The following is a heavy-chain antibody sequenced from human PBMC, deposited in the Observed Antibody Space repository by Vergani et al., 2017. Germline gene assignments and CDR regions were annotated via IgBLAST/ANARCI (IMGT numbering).Heavy chain of an antibody. D-gene: IGHD6-19*01. CDR2: IYYSGST. J-gene: IGHJ6*02. CDR1: GGSISSYY. V-gene: IGHV4-59*08. Sequence: QVQLQESGPGLVKPSETLSLTCTVSGGSISSYYWSWIRQPPGKGLEWIGYIYYSGSTNYNPSLKSRVTISVDTSKHQFSLKLSSVTAADTAVYYCARHGGYSSGWCVDYYYYYGMDVWGQGTTVTVSS. CDR3: ARHGGYSSGWCVDYYYYYGMDV.